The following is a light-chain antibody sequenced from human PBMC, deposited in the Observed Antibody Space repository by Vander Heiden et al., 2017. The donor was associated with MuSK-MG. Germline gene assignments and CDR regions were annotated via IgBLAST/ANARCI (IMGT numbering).Light chain of an antibody. CDR2: KAS. Sequence: DIQMTQSPSTLSASVGDRVTITCRASQSISSWLAWYQQKPGKAPKLLIYKASSLESGVPSRFSGSGSGTEFTLTISSLQPDDFATYYCQQDYSYSQTFGQGTKLEIK. CDR1: QSISSW. CDR3: QQDYSYSQT. J-gene: IGKJ2*01. V-gene: IGKV1-5*03.